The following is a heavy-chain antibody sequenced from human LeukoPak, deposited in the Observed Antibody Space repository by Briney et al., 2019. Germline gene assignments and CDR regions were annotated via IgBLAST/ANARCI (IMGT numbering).Heavy chain of an antibody. CDR2: IYYSGST. CDR3: ARVGGKDWSGYIYYYYYMDV. V-gene: IGHV4-59*01. D-gene: IGHD3-3*01. J-gene: IGHJ6*03. CDR1: GGSISSYY. Sequence: PSETLSLTCTVSGGSISSYYWSWIRQPPGKGLEWIGYIYYSGSTNYNPSLKSRVTISVDTSKNQFSLKLSSVTAADTAVYYCARVGGKDWSGYIYYYYYMDVWGKGTTVTVSS.